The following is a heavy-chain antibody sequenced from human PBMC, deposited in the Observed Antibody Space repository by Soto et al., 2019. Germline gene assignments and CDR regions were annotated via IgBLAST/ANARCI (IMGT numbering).Heavy chain of an antibody. J-gene: IGHJ3*02. Sequence: LRLSCAASGFTFSSYWMSWVRQAPGKGLEWVANIKQDGSEKYYVDSVKGRFTISRDNAKNSLYLQMNSLRAEDTAVYYCARDQGATWFGELLGIWGQGTMVTVSS. V-gene: IGHV3-7*01. CDR2: IKQDGSEK. CDR1: GFTFSSYW. CDR3: ARDQGATWFGELLGI. D-gene: IGHD3-10*01.